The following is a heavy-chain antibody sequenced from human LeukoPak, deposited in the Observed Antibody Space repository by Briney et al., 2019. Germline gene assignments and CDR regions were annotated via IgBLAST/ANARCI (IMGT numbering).Heavy chain of an antibody. D-gene: IGHD3-16*01. CDR2: ISHGSDYI. V-gene: IGHV3-21*01. J-gene: IGHJ4*02. CDR3: ARDPWGTHAY. Sequence: GGSLRLSCAASGFSSYSLNWVRQAPGKGLDWASSISHGSDYIYYADSVKGRFTISRDNAKNSLYLQMNSLRAEDTAIYYCARDPWGTHAYWGQGTLVTVSS. CDR1: GFSSYS.